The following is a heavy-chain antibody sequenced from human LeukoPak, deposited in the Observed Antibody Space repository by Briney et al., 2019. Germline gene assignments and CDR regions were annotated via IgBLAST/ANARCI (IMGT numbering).Heavy chain of an antibody. V-gene: IGHV3-23*01. CDR2: ISHRGGST. CDR3: AKVHYDSWSSYYTGIDY. Sequence: GGSLRLSCAASGFTFSSYGMSWVRQAPGKGLEWLSSISHRGGSTFYADSVKGRFTISRDNSKNTLYLQMPSLRAEVTAVYYCAKVHYDSWSSYYTGIDYWGQGTLVTVSS. D-gene: IGHD3-3*01. J-gene: IGHJ4*02. CDR1: GFTFSSYG.